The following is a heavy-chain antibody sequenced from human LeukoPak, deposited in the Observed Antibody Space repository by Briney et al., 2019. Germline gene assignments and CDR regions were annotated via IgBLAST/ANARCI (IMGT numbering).Heavy chain of an antibody. CDR3: ASFHYYGSGAYYLPY. CDR1: GFTLSSYA. Sequence: GGSLRLSCAASGFTLSSYAMTWVRQAPGKGLEWVSDIGDSGATTYYADSVKGRFTISRDNSKNTLYLQMSSLRAEDTAVYFCASFHYYGSGAYYLPYWGQGTLVTVSS. CDR2: IGDSGATT. V-gene: IGHV3-23*01. D-gene: IGHD3-10*01. J-gene: IGHJ4*02.